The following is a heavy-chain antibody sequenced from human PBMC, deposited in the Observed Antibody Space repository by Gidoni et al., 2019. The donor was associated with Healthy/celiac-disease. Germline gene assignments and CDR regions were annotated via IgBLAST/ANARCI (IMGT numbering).Heavy chain of an antibody. D-gene: IGHD3-3*01. V-gene: IGHV3-64D*06. CDR2: ISSNGGST. CDR1: GFTLSSYA. J-gene: IGHJ4*02. CDR3: VKGGGYYDFWSGPPNY. Sequence: EVQLVESGGGLVQPGGSLRLSCSASGFTLSSYAMHWVRQAPGKGLEYVSAISSNGGSTYYADSVKGRFTISRDNSKNTLYLQMSSLRAEDTAVYYCVKGGGYYDFWSGPPNYWGQGTLVTVSS.